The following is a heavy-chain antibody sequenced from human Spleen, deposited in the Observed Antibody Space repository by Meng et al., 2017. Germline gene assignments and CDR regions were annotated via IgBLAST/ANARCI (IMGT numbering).Heavy chain of an antibody. Sequence: SETLSLTCTVSGYSISSGYYWGWIRQPPGKGLEWIGSIHHSRSTYYNPSLKSRVTISVDTSKSQFPLKLSSVTAADTAVYYCARGTVACPDDAFDIWGQGTRVTVSS. CDR3: ARGTVACPDDAFDI. J-gene: IGHJ3*02. D-gene: IGHD6-19*01. CDR2: IHHSRST. CDR1: GYSISSGYY. V-gene: IGHV4-38-2*02.